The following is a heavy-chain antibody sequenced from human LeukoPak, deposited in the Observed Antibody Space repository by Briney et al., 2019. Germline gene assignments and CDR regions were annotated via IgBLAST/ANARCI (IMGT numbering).Heavy chain of an antibody. CDR3: AREVTE. D-gene: IGHD2-21*02. CDR1: GFSFSSYS. J-gene: IGHJ4*02. V-gene: IGHV3-30-3*01. Sequence: PGRSLRLSCAASGFSFSSYSMHWVRQAPGKGLEWVAVMSYDGSIIYYADSVKGRFTIYRDNSKNTLYLQMNSLRVEDTAVYYCAREVTEWGQGTLVTVSS. CDR2: MSYDGSII.